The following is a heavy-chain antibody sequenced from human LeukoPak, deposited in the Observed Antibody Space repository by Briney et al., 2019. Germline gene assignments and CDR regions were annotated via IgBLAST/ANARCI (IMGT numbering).Heavy chain of an antibody. V-gene: IGHV3-30-3*01. CDR2: ISYDGSNK. CDR3: ARDWSSGSYQGYFDY. Sequence: PGGSLRLSCAASGFTFSSYWMSWVRQAPGKGLEWVAVISYDGSNKYYADSVKGRFTISRDNSKNTLYLQMNSLRAEDTAVYYCARDWSSGSYQGYFDYWGQGTLVTVSS. D-gene: IGHD1-26*01. J-gene: IGHJ4*02. CDR1: GFTFSSYW.